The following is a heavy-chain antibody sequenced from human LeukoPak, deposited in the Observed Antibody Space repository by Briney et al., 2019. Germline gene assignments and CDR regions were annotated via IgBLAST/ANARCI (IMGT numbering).Heavy chain of an antibody. D-gene: IGHD2-21*02. V-gene: IGHV3-11*04. CDR3: ARGEGEALRVVTVGGAFDI. CDR1: GFTFSDYY. Sequence: AGGSLRLSCAASGFTFSDYYMSWIRQAPGKGLEWVSYISSSGGTMYYADSLKGRFTISRDNAKNSLYLQMNSLRAEDTAVYYCARGEGEALRVVTVGGAFDIWGQGTMVTVSS. J-gene: IGHJ3*02. CDR2: ISSSGGTM.